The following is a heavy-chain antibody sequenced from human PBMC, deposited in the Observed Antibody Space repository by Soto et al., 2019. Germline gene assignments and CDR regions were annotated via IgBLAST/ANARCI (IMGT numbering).Heavy chain of an antibody. V-gene: IGHV3-23*01. Sequence: GGSLRLSCAASGFTFSSYAMSWVRQAPGKGLEWVSAISGSGGSTYYADSVKGRFTISRDNSKNTLYLQMNSLRAEDTAVYYCAKDRATYYDYIWGSYSGFDYWGQGTLVTVSS. CDR1: GFTFSSYA. J-gene: IGHJ4*02. CDR2: ISGSGGST. D-gene: IGHD3-16*01. CDR3: AKDRATYYDYIWGSYSGFDY.